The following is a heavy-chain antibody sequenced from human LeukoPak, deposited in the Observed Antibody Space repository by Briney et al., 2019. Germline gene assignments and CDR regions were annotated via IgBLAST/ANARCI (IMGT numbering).Heavy chain of an antibody. CDR3: ARHAGMTLVSSYFDY. CDR2: IYFTGDT. CDR1: GGSIGRSPYY. V-gene: IGHV4-39*01. Sequence: KPSETLSLTCTVSGGSIGRSPYYWGWIRQPPGKALEWIGSIYFTGDTYYGPSLKSRVTISVDTSKNQFSLNLSSVTAADTAVYYCARHAGMTLVSSYFDYWALGTLVTVSS. J-gene: IGHJ4*02. D-gene: IGHD4/OR15-4a*01.